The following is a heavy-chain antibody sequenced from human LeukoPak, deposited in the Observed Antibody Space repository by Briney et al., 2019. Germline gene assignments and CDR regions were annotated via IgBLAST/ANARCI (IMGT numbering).Heavy chain of an antibody. Sequence: SETLSLTCTVSGGSISSSSYYWGWIRQPPGKGLEWIGSIYYSGSTYYNPSLKSRVTVSVDTSKNQFSLKLSSVTAADTAVYYCATLSLIAAAGTWGQGTLVTVSS. CDR3: ATLSLIAAAGT. V-gene: IGHV4-39*01. CDR1: GGSISSSSYY. CDR2: IYYSGST. D-gene: IGHD6-13*01. J-gene: IGHJ4*02.